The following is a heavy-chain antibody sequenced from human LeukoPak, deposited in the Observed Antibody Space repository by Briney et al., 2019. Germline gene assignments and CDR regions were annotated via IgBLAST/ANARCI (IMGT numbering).Heavy chain of an antibody. CDR3: ARESGFGELFPFCLDV. CDR2: LYSGGNT. Sequence: PGGSLRLSCAASGFSVSNNYMSWVRQAPGKGLEWVAVLYSGGNTYYADSVQGRFTISRDNSKNTVYLQMYSLRGEDRAVYYCARESGFGELFPFCLDVWGQGTTVTVSS. D-gene: IGHD3-10*01. CDR1: GFSVSNNY. V-gene: IGHV3-53*01. J-gene: IGHJ6*02.